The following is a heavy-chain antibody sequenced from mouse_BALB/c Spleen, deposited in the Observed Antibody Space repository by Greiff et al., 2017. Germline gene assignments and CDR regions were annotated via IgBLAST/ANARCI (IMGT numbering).Heavy chain of an antibody. J-gene: IGHJ2*01. V-gene: IGHV5-9-4*01. D-gene: IGHD1-1*01. CDR3: AKNHYGSDFDY. CDR1: GFTFSSYA. CDR2: ISSGGSYT. Sequence: EVQLMESGGGLVKPGGSLKLSCAASGFTFSSYAMSWVRQSPEKRLEWVAEISSGGSYTYYPDTVTGRFTISRDNATNTLYLEMSSLRSEDTAMYYGAKNHYGSDFDYWGQGTTLTVSS.